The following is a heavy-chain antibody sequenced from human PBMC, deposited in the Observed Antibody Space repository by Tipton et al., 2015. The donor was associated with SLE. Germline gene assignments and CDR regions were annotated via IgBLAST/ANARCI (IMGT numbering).Heavy chain of an antibody. V-gene: IGHV4-39*07. CDR2: IYYAGNT. Sequence: TLSLTCTVSGDSIRNHHWGWIRQPPGKGLEWIGNIYYAGNTYYNPSLKSRVTISVDTSMNQFSLKLSSVTAADTAVYYCARGNYASESYYRLYMDVWGKGTTVTVSS. CDR1: GDSIRNHH. D-gene: IGHD3-10*01. J-gene: IGHJ6*03. CDR3: ARGNYASESYYRLYMDV.